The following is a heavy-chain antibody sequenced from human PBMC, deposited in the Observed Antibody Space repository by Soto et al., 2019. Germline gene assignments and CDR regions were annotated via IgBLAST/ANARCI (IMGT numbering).Heavy chain of an antibody. CDR1: GFTFSSYA. J-gene: IGHJ4*02. Sequence: GESLKISCAASGFTFSSYAMSWVRQAPGKGLEWVSAISGSGGSTYYADSVKGRFTISRDNSKNTLYLQMNSLRAEDTAVYYCAKFVDGDPRDYFDYWGQGTLVTVSS. D-gene: IGHD4-17*01. CDR2: ISGSGGST. V-gene: IGHV3-23*01. CDR3: AKFVDGDPRDYFDY.